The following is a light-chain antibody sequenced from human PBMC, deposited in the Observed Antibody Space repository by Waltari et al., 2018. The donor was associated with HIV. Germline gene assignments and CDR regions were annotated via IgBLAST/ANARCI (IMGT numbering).Light chain of an antibody. CDR3: SSYAGSYTYV. CDR2: EVR. V-gene: IGLV2-8*01. Sequence: QSALTQPPSASGSPGQSVTISCTATGSDVGSQNSVTWYQHHPGNAPKLIIYEVRTRPSGVPDRFSGSKSGNTASLTVSGLQAEDEADYYCSSYAGSYTYVFGTGTRLTVL. CDR1: GSDVGSQNS. J-gene: IGLJ1*01.